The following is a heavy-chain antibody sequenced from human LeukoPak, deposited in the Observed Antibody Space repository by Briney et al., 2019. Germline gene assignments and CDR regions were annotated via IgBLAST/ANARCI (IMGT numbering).Heavy chain of an antibody. CDR2: ISYDGSNK. D-gene: IGHD6-19*01. CDR1: GFTFSSYA. V-gene: IGHV3-30-3*01. J-gene: IGHJ4*02. CDR3: ASDSSGWYRDFDY. Sequence: PGGSLRLSCAASGFTFSSYAMHWVRQTPGKGLEWVAVISYDGSNKYYADSVKGRFTISRDNSKNTLYLQMNSLRAEDTAVYYCASDSSGWYRDFDYWGQGTLVTVSS.